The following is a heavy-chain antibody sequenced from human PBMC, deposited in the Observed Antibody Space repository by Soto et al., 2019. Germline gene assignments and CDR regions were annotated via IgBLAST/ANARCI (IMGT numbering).Heavy chain of an antibody. CDR2: VFPIFGTV. D-gene: IGHD4-17*01. CDR1: GGTFSSYT. J-gene: IGHJ5*02. V-gene: IGHV1-69*01. CDR3: ARDLSHGDYGNNWFDP. Sequence: QVQLVQSGAEVKKPGSSVKVSCKASGGTFSSYTISWVRQAPGQELEWMGGVFPIFGTVHYAQKFQGRVTITADDSTTTAYMELTSLRSEDTAVYFCARDLSHGDYGNNWFDPWGQGTLVTVSS.